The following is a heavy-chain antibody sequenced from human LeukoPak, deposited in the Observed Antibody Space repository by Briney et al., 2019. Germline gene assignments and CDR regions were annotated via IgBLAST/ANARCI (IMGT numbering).Heavy chain of an antibody. D-gene: IGHD3-22*01. V-gene: IGHV4-39*07. CDR2: IYYSGST. Sequence: SETLSLTCTVSGGSISSSSYYWGWIRQPPGKGLEWIGSIYYSGSTYYNPSLKSRVTISVDTSKNQFSLKLSSVTAADTAVYYCARDPGYYYYDGGGRQDAFDLWGQGTMVTVSS. CDR3: ARDPGYYYYDGGGRQDAFDL. CDR1: GGSISSSSYY. J-gene: IGHJ3*01.